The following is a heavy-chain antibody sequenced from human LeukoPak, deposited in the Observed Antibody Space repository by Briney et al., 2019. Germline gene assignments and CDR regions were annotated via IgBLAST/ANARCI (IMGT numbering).Heavy chain of an antibody. CDR3: VRDVDI. J-gene: IGHJ4*02. V-gene: IGHV3-7*01. CDR2: INRDGSEK. D-gene: IGHD5-24*01. Sequence: GGSLRLSCTGSGFIFSNFWMGWARQGPGKGLQWVASINRDGSEKHPVDSVKGRFTISRDNAENSVYLQMNGLTVEDTAVYYCVRDVDIWGQGTLVAVSS. CDR1: GFIFSNFW.